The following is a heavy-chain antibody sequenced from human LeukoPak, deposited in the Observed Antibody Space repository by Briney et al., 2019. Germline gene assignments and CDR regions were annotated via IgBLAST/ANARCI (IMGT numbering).Heavy chain of an antibody. CDR2: IDPRDSNT. V-gene: IGHV5-10-1*01. D-gene: IGHD6-19*01. CDR3: ERHGLGNSGWYFFDL. Sequence: GEPLTISGKGSGYSFTSYWSSGVRQMPGKGLEGFGMIDPRDSNTNYSPSFRGHVAISADKTITSAFLHWSSLKVSDTDLYYCERHGLGNSGWYFFDLWGHGTLVTVSS. J-gene: IGHJ4*01. CDR1: GYSFTSYW.